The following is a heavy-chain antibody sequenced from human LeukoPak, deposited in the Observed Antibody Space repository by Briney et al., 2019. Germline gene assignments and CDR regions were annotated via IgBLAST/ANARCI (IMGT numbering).Heavy chain of an antibody. Sequence: GGSLRLSCAASGFTFSSYSMNWVRQAPGRGLEGVSSISSSRSYIYYADSVKGRFTISRDNAKNSLYLQMNSLGAEDTAVYYCARGIAVAYFDSWGQGTLVTVSS. CDR2: ISSSRSYI. D-gene: IGHD6-19*01. J-gene: IGHJ4*02. CDR3: ARGIAVAYFDS. V-gene: IGHV3-21*01. CDR1: GFTFSSYS.